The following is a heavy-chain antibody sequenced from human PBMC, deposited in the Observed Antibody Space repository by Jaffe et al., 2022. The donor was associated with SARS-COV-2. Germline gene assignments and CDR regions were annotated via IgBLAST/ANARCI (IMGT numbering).Heavy chain of an antibody. CDR3: ARDGVGGRSYYYMDV. CDR2: ISYDANDK. D-gene: IGHD3-16*01. CDR1: GFTFSSYP. J-gene: IGHJ6*03. Sequence: QVQLVESGGGVVQPGRSLRLSCAASGFTFSSYPMHWVRQAPGKGLEWVAVISYDANDKYYADSVRGRFTISSDNSQNTLYLQMNSLRAEDTAVYYCARDGVGGRSYYYMDVWGRGTTVTVSS. V-gene: IGHV3-30*04.